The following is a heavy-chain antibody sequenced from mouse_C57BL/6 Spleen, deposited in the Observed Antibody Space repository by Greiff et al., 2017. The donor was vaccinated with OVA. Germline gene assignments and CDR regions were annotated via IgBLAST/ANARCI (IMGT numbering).Heavy chain of an antibody. CDR3: ARPTTVAHYYAMDY. V-gene: IGHV5-6*01. Sequence: EVKLVESGGDLVKPGGSLKLSCAASGFTFSSYGMSWVRQTPDKRLEWVATISSGGSYTYYPDSVKGRFTISRDNAKNTLYLQMSSLKSEDTAMYYCARPTTVAHYYAMDYWGQGTSVTVSS. J-gene: IGHJ4*01. CDR1: GFTFSSYG. CDR2: ISSGGSYT. D-gene: IGHD1-1*01.